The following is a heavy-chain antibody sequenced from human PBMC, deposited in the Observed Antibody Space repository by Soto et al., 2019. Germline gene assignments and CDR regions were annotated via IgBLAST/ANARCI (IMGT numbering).Heavy chain of an antibody. CDR3: ARDRSDGGNSYVDY. Sequence: QVQLVESGGGVVQPGRSLRLSCAASGFTFSSYAMHWVRQAPGKGLEWVAVISYDGSNKYYADSVKGRFTISRDNSKDTLYLQMNSLRAEDTAVYYCARDRSDGGNSYVDYWGQGTLVTVSS. V-gene: IGHV3-30-3*01. D-gene: IGHD2-21*02. CDR2: ISYDGSNK. J-gene: IGHJ4*02. CDR1: GFTFSSYA.